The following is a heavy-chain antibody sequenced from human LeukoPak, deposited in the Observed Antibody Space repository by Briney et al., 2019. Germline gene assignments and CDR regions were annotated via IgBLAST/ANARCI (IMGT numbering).Heavy chain of an antibody. D-gene: IGHD5-24*01. CDR2: FDPEDGET. J-gene: IGHJ4*02. CDR3: ATARDGYVYYFDY. Sequence: ASVKVSCKVSGYTLTELSMHWVRQAPGKGLEWMGGFDPEDGETIYAQKFQGRVTMTEGTSTDTAYMELSSLRSEDTAVYYCATARDGYVYYFDYWGQGTLVTVSS. CDR1: GYTLTELS. V-gene: IGHV1-24*01.